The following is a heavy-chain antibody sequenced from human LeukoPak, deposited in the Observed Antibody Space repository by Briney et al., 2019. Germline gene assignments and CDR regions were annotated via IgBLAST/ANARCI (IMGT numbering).Heavy chain of an antibody. CDR3: AKGIVGDYYDSSGYYYSIGFDY. V-gene: IGHV3-23*01. CDR1: GFTFSSYR. Sequence: GGSLRLSCAASGFTFSSYRMRWVRQAPGKGLEWVSAISGSGGSTYYADSVKGRFTISRDNSKNTLYLQMNSLRAEDTAVYYCAKGIVGDYYDSSGYYYSIGFDYWGQGTLVTVSS. J-gene: IGHJ4*02. D-gene: IGHD3-22*01. CDR2: ISGSGGST.